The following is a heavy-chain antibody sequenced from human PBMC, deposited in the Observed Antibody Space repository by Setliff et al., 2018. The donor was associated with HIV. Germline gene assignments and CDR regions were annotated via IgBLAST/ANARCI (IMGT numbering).Heavy chain of an antibody. CDR1: GGSINNHY. V-gene: IGHV4-4*09. J-gene: IGHJ6*02. CDR2: IYISGTT. Sequence: SETLSLTCTVSGGSINNHYWYWIRQPPGKGLEWIGYIYISGTTNYNPSLKNRVTMSLDTSKTQVSLRLTSVTAADTAVYYCARRSIVGVTRGFYYYGLDVWGQGTTVTGLL. CDR3: ARRSIVGVTRGFYYYGLDV. D-gene: IGHD1-26*01.